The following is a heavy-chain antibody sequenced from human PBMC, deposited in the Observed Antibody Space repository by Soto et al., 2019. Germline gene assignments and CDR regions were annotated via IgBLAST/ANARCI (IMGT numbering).Heavy chain of an antibody. V-gene: IGHV4-61*03. CDR1: GVSVNSDNYY. CDR3: AREYSNSPEAFDF. Sequence: SETLSLTCTVSGVSVNSDNYYWSWIRQPPGRGLEWIGYIYYTGSTTYNPSLKSRVTISLDTSRNHFSLSLGSVTAADTAVFYCAREYSNSPEAFDFWGRGTLVTVSS. D-gene: IGHD6-6*01. CDR2: IYYTGST. J-gene: IGHJ4*02.